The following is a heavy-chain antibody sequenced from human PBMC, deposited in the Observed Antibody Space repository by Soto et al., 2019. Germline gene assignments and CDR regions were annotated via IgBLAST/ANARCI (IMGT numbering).Heavy chain of an antibody. J-gene: IGHJ4*01. CDR3: ATVDYYGSGYDY. Sequence: GASVKVSCKVSGYTLTELSMHWVLQAPGKGLEWMGSFEPEDGETIYAQNFQGRVTLTGDTSADTAYMELSSLRSEDTAMYYCATVDYYGSGYDYWGQGSLVTVSS. CDR1: GYTLTELS. CDR2: FEPEDGET. D-gene: IGHD3-10*01. V-gene: IGHV1-24*01.